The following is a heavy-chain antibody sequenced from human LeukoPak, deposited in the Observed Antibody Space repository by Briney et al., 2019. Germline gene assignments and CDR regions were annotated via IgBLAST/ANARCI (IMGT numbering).Heavy chain of an antibody. J-gene: IGHJ5*02. D-gene: IGHD3-10*01. Sequence: PSETLSLTCAVYGGSFSGYYWSWIRQPPGKGLEWIGEINHSGSTNYNPSLKSRVTISVDTSKNQFSLKLSSVTAADTAVYYCARRPAVMARGPSNWFDPWGQGTLVTVSS. CDR2: INHSGST. CDR3: ARRPAVMARGPSNWFDP. CDR1: GGSFSGYY. V-gene: IGHV4-34*01.